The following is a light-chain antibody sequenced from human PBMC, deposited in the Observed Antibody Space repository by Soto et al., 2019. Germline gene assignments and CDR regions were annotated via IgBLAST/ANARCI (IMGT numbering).Light chain of an antibody. V-gene: IGKV3-20*01. CDR3: QQYGSSPMT. CDR1: QSVNTKY. CDR2: GVS. Sequence: EIVLTQSPGTLSLSPGERATLSCRASQSVNTKYLAWYQQKPGQAPRLLISGVSSRATGIPDRFSGSGSGTDFILTISRVEPEDFAVYYCQQYGSSPMTFGQGTRLEIK. J-gene: IGKJ5*01.